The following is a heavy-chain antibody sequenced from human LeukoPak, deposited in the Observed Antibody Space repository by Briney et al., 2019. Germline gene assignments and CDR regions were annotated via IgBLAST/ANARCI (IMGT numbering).Heavy chain of an antibody. Sequence: GGSLRLSCAASGFTFSGSAMHWVRQAPGKGLEWVAVISYDGSNKYYADSVKGRFTISRDNSKNTLYLQMNSLRAEDTAVYYCAGVIAVAGGFDYWGQGTLVTVSS. CDR3: AGVIAVAGGFDY. J-gene: IGHJ4*02. CDR1: GFTFSGSA. V-gene: IGHV3-30-3*01. CDR2: ISYDGSNK. D-gene: IGHD6-19*01.